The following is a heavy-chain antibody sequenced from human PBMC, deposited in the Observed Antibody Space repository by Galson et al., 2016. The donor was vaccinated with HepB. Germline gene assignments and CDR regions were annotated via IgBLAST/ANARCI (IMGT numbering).Heavy chain of an antibody. CDR2: IYYSGTT. V-gene: IGHV4-39*01. D-gene: IGHD6-19*01. J-gene: IGHJ4*02. Sequence: SISRNKYYWGWIRQPPGRGLEWIGSIYYSGTTYYNPSLKSRVTLSIDTSKNQFSLKLSSVTAADTAVYYCARRGQWLPDYWGQGTLVTVSS. CDR1: SISRNKYY. CDR3: ARRGQWLPDY.